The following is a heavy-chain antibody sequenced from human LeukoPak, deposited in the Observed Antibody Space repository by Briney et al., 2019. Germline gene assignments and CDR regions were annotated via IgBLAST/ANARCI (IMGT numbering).Heavy chain of an antibody. V-gene: IGHV4-39*07. CDR3: ARVQTHIVVVTAILNAFDI. J-gene: IGHJ3*02. CDR2: IYYSGST. D-gene: IGHD2-21*02. CDR1: GGSISSSSYY. Sequence: SETLSLTCTVSGGSISSSSYYWGWIRQPPGKGLEWIGSIYYSGSTNYNPSLKSRVTISVDKSKNQFSLKLSSVTAADTAVYYCARVQTHIVVVTAILNAFDIWGQGTMVTVSS.